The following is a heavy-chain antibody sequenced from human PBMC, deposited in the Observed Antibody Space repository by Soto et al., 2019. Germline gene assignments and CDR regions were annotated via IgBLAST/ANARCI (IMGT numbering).Heavy chain of an antibody. CDR1: GYTFTSYG. Sequence: QVQLVQSGAEVKKPGASVKVSCKASGYTFTSYGISWVRQAPGQGLEWMGWISAYNGNTNYAQKLQGRVTMTTDTSTSTAYMELRSLRSDDTAVYYCARDPPLRYFDWSFNYYYYYGMDVWGQGTTVTVSS. D-gene: IGHD3-9*01. CDR3: ARDPPLRYFDWSFNYYYYYGMDV. CDR2: ISAYNGNT. V-gene: IGHV1-18*01. J-gene: IGHJ6*02.